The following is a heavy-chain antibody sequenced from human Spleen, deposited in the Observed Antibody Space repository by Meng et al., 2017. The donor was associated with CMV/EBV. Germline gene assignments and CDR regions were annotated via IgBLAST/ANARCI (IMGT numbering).Heavy chain of an antibody. CDR3: ARDSMVRGLYNWFDP. Sequence: VSSGSISSYYWSWIRQPPGKGLEWIGYIYYSGSTNYNPSLKSRVTISVDTSKNQFSLKLSSVTAADTAVYYCARDSMVRGLYNWFDPWGQGTLVTVSS. CDR2: IYYSGST. V-gene: IGHV4-59*01. CDR1: SGSISSYY. D-gene: IGHD3-10*01. J-gene: IGHJ5*02.